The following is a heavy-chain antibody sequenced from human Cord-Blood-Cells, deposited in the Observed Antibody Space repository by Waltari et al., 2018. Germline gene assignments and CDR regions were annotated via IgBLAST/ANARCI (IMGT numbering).Heavy chain of an antibody. CDR3: ARELRGSSAFDI. V-gene: IGHV1-69*01. D-gene: IGHD3-10*01. J-gene: IGHJ3*02. Sequence: QVQLVQSGTEVKKPGSSVKVSCKASGCAFSSYAISWVRQAPGQGLEWMGGIIPIFGTANYAQKFQGRVTITADESTSTAYMELSSLRSEDTAVYYCARELRGSSAFDIWGQGTMVTVSS. CDR2: IIPIFGTA. CDR1: GCAFSSYA.